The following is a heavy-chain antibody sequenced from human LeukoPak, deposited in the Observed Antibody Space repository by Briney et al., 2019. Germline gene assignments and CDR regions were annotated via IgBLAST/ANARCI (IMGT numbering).Heavy chain of an antibody. CDR3: TRGPNPNDFWSGYYDDY. V-gene: IGHV3-49*04. J-gene: IGHJ4*02. D-gene: IGHD3-3*01. Sequence: GSLRLSCAASGFTFSNAWMSWVRQAPGKGLEWVGFIRSKAYGGTTEYAASVKGRFTISRDDSKSIAYLQMNSLKTEDTAVYYCTRGPNPNDFWSGYYDDYWGQGTLVTVSS. CDR2: IRSKAYGGTT. CDR1: GFTFSNAW.